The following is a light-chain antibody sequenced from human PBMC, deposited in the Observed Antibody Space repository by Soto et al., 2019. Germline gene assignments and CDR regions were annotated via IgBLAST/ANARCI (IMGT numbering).Light chain of an antibody. J-gene: IGKJ5*01. V-gene: IGKV1-5*01. Sequence: DIQMAQSPSTLSASVGDRVTITFRASQSISSWLAWYQQKPGKAPKLLIYDASSLKSGVPSRFSGSGSGTEFTLTISSLQPDDFATYYCQQYNSFSPFGQGTRLEIK. CDR3: QQYNSFSP. CDR2: DAS. CDR1: QSISSW.